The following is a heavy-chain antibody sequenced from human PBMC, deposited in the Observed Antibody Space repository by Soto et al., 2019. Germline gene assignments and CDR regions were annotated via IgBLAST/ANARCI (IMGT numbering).Heavy chain of an antibody. CDR1: GGTFSSYT. CDR3: ASGAFGEVYSGATDP. J-gene: IGHJ5*02. Sequence: QVQLVQSGAEVKKPGSSVKVSCKASGGTFSSYTISWVRQAPGQGLEWMGRIIPILGIANYAQKFQGRVTITADKSTSTAYMELSSLRSEDTAVYYCASGAFGEVYSGATDPWGQGTLVTVSS. V-gene: IGHV1-69*02. CDR2: IIPILGIA. D-gene: IGHD3-10*01.